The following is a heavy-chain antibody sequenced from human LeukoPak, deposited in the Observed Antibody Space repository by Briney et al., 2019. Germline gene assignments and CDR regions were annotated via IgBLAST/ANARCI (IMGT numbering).Heavy chain of an antibody. Sequence: PGGSLRLSCAASGFTFSISSSAMSWVRQAPGKGLEWVSGISGSGVSTYYTDSVKGRFTISRDNSKNTLYLQMNSLRAEDTAVYYCAKATTMTTVTTIDYWGQGTLVTVSS. CDR2: ISGSGVST. V-gene: IGHV3-23*01. CDR1: GFTFSISSSA. J-gene: IGHJ4*02. D-gene: IGHD4-17*01. CDR3: AKATTMTTVTTIDY.